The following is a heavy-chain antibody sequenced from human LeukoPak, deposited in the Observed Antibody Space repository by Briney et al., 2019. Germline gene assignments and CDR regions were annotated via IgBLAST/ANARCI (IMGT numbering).Heavy chain of an antibody. CDR3: ARETAMTTVSLNWFDP. Sequence: PSQTLSLTCTVSGGSISSGSYYWSWIRQPAGKGLEWIGRIYTSGSTNYNPSLKSRVTMSVDTSKNQFSLKLSSVTAADTAVYYCARETAMTTVSLNWFDPWGQGTLVTVSS. CDR1: GGSISSGSYY. V-gene: IGHV4-61*02. CDR2: IYTSGST. J-gene: IGHJ5*02. D-gene: IGHD4-17*01.